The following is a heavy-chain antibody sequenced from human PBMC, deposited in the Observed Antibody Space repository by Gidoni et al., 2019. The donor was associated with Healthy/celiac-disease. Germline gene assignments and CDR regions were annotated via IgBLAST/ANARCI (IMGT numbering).Heavy chain of an antibody. V-gene: IGHV4-39*01. D-gene: IGHD3-22*01. Sequence: QLPLQDSGPGLVNPSETLSLTCTFSGASISSSSYYLGWIRQPPGKGLEWIGSIYYSGSTYYNPSLKSRVTISVDTSKNQFSLKLSSVTAADTAVYYCSALDYDSSGYPDYWGQGTLVTVSS. CDR3: SALDYDSSGYPDY. CDR2: IYYSGST. CDR1: GASISSSSYY. J-gene: IGHJ4*02.